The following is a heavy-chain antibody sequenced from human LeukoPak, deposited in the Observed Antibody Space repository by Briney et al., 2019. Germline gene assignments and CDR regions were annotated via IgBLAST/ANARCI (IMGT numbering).Heavy chain of an antibody. D-gene: IGHD1-14*01. CDR2: IHPNSGGT. Sequence: GASVKVSCKPSGYTFTDYLMHWVRQAPGQGLEWVGWIHPNSGGTNYAPRFQGRVTMTRDTSSTTAYMELSSLRSDDTALYYCARADGRRGPDAFDVWGQGTMLTVSS. CDR1: GYTFTDYL. J-gene: IGHJ3*01. CDR3: ARADGRRGPDAFDV. V-gene: IGHV1-2*02.